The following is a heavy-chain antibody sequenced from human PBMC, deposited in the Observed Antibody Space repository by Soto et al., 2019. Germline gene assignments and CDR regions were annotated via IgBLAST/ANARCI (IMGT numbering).Heavy chain of an antibody. Sequence: SETLSLTCTVSGGSISSGDYWSWIRQPPGKGLEWIGYIYHSGGTYYNPSLNSRATMSVDTSQNQFSLKLSSVSAADTAVYYCARTKYYYDSTAYIFDYWGQGALVTVSS. V-gene: IGHV4-30-4*01. J-gene: IGHJ4*02. D-gene: IGHD3-22*01. CDR2: IYHSGGT. CDR3: ARTKYYYDSTAYIFDY. CDR1: GGSISSGDY.